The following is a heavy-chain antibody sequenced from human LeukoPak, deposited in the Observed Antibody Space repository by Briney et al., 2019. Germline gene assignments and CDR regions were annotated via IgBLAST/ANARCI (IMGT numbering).Heavy chain of an antibody. V-gene: IGHV1-2*02. CDR3: ARAGLPGGFDI. CDR2: INLNNGDT. CDR1: GFTFTDYF. Sequence: ASVKVSCKASGFTFTDYFMHWVRQAPGQGLEWMGWINLNNGDTNYAQKFQGTVSMTRDTSISTAYMDLTRLISDDTAVYYCARAGLPGGFDIWGQGTMVTVSS. D-gene: IGHD3-16*01. J-gene: IGHJ3*02.